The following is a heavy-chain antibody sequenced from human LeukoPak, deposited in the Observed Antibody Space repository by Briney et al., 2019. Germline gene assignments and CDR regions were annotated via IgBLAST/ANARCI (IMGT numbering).Heavy chain of an antibody. Sequence: SETLSLTCTVSGGSISSSSYYWGWIRQPPGTGLEWIGSIYYSGSTYYNPSLKSRVTISVDTSKNQFSLKLSSVTAADTAVYYCARSQLPGPKFDPWGQGTLVTVSS. J-gene: IGHJ5*02. D-gene: IGHD2-21*01. CDR3: ARSQLPGPKFDP. CDR1: GGSISSSSYY. V-gene: IGHV4-39*07. CDR2: IYYSGST.